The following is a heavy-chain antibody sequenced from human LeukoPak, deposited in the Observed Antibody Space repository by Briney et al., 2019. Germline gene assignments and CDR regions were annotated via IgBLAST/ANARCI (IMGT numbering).Heavy chain of an antibody. CDR1: GDSIRNDNYE. CDR2: IYYSGSA. J-gene: IGHJ4*02. CDR3: ARQGRYQLLFDVDS. Sequence: SETLSLTCTVSGDSIRNDNYEWGWIRQPPGKGLEWIGSIYYSGSAYYNLSLNTRVTISVDTSKNQFSLKVRSVTAADTAVYYCARQGRYQLLFDVDSWGQGTLVTVSS. D-gene: IGHD2-2*01. V-gene: IGHV4-39*01.